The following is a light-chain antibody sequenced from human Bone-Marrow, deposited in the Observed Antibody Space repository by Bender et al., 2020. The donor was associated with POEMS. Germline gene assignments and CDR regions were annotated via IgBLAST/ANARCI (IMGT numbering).Light chain of an antibody. Sequence: QSALTQPASLSGSPGQSITISCTGTDSDVGGYDYVSWYQQHPGSAPKLMIYDVNKRPSGVPDRFSGSKSGNTASLTVSGLQPEDEADYYCTSYTSSGTLYIFGTGTKVTVL. CDR2: DVN. J-gene: IGLJ1*01. CDR3: TSYTSSGTLYI. V-gene: IGLV2-14*01. CDR1: DSDVGGYDY.